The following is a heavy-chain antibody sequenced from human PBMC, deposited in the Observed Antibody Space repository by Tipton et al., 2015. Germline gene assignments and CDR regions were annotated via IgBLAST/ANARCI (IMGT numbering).Heavy chain of an antibody. CDR3: ARARGRHGGLFAS. CDR1: SDSISKYY. CDR2: IQYSGST. D-gene: IGHD4-23*01. J-gene: IGHJ4*02. V-gene: IGHV4-59*01. Sequence: TLSLTCSVSSDSISKYYWSWIRHPPGKELEWIGYIQYSGSTNYNPSLKSRVTISVDTSKTQFSLKMSSVTASDTAVYYCARARGRHGGLFASWGQGTLVTVSS.